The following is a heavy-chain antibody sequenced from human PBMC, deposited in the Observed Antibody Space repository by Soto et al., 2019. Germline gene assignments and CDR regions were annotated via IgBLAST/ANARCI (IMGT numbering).Heavy chain of an antibody. D-gene: IGHD3-10*01. Sequence: SETLSLTCTVSGGSISSSSYYWGWIRQPPGKGLEWIGSIYYSGSTNYNPSLKSRVTISVDTSKNQFSLKLSSVTAADTAVYYCARVHGSGSYPWYWGQGTLVTVSS. CDR3: ARVHGSGSYPWY. CDR2: IYYSGST. CDR1: GGSISSSSYY. J-gene: IGHJ4*02. V-gene: IGHV4-39*07.